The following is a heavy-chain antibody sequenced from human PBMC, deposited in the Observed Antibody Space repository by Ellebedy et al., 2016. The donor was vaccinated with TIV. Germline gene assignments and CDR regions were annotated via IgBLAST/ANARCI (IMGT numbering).Heavy chain of an antibody. D-gene: IGHD4-17*01. CDR2: ISYDGYNK. J-gene: IGHJ4*02. CDR3: ARGPLTTVHY. V-gene: IGHV3-30-3*01. Sequence: PGGSLRLSCVGSGFAFGSNTMYWVRQAPGKGLEWVAVISYDGYNKYYADSVKGRFTISRDNSKNTLYLQMNSLRAEDTAVYYCARGPLTTVHYWGQGTLVTVSS. CDR1: GFAFGSNT.